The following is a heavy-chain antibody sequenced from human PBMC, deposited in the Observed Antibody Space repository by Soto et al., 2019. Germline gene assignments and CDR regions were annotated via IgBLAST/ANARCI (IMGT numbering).Heavy chain of an antibody. Sequence: NPSETLSLTCAVSGGSISSSNWWSWVRQPPGKGLEWIGEIYHSGSTNYNPSLKSRVTISVDKSKNQFSLKLSSVTAADTAVYYCARDRFVVITGGRYFDYWGQGTLVTVSS. J-gene: IGHJ4*02. CDR2: IYHSGST. CDR1: GGSISSSNW. CDR3: ARDRFVVITGGRYFDY. D-gene: IGHD3-22*01. V-gene: IGHV4-4*02.